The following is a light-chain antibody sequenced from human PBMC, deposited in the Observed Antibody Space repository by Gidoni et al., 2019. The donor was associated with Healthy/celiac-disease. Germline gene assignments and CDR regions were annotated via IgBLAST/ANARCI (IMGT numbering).Light chain of an antibody. CDR1: SSDVGSYNR. CDR3: SLYTSSSTPVV. J-gene: IGLJ2*01. V-gene: IGLV2-18*01. CDR2: EVS. Sequence: QSALNQPHSVSGSPGQSVTISCTGTSSDVGSYNRVSWYQQPPGTAPKLMIYEVSNRPSGVPDRFSGSKSGNTASLTISGLQAEDEADYYCSLYTSSSTPVVFGGGTKLTVL.